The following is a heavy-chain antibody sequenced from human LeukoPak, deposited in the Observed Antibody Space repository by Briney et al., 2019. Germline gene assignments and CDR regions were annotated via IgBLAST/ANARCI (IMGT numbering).Heavy chain of an antibody. Sequence: GSLRLSCAASGFTFSSYAMSWVRQAPGKGLEWVSAISGSGGSTYYADSVKGRFTISRDNSKNTLYLQMNSLRAEDTAVYYCAKHYYDSSGYYYWGQGTLVTVSS. V-gene: IGHV3-23*01. CDR1: GFTFSSYA. J-gene: IGHJ4*02. CDR2: ISGSGGST. CDR3: AKHYYDSSGYYY. D-gene: IGHD3-22*01.